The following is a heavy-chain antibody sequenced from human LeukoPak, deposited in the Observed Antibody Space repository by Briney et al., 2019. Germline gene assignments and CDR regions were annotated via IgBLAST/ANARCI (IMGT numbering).Heavy chain of an antibody. CDR1: GGSISSGSYY. V-gene: IGHV4-61*09. CDR2: IYTSGNP. J-gene: IGHJ5*02. CDR3: ARVGALGGHDL. Sequence: SQTLSLTCTVSGGSISSGSYYWSWIRQPAGKGLEWIGHIYTSGNPNYNPPLKSRVTISLDKSKNQFSLKLNSVTAADTAFYYCARVGALGGHDLWGQGSLVTVSS. D-gene: IGHD1-26*01.